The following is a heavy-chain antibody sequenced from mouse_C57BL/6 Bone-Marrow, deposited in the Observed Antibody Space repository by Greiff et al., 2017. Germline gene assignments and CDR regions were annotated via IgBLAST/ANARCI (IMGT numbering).Heavy chain of an antibody. CDR3: ARGRLLRYFDV. D-gene: IGHD2-3*01. Sequence: QVHVKQSGAELVKPGASVKMSCKASGYTFTSYWITWVKQRPGQGLEWIVDIYPGSGSTNYNEKFKSKATLTVDTSSSTAYMQLSSLTSEDSAVYYCARGRLLRYFDVWGTGTTVTVSS. CDR2: IYPGSGST. J-gene: IGHJ1*03. CDR1: GYTFTSYW. V-gene: IGHV1-55*01.